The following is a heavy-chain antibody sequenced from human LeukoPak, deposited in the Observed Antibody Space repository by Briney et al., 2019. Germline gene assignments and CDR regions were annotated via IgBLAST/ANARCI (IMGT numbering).Heavy chain of an antibody. D-gene: IGHD1-26*01. CDR1: GGTFSSYA. CDR2: IIPIFGTA. Sequence: GASVKVSCKASGGTFSSYAISWVRQAPGQGLEWMGGIIPIFGTANYAQKFQGRVTITADESTSTAYMELSSLRSEDTAVYYCARASEGHIVGATTEGDYWGQGTLVTVSS. V-gene: IGHV1-69*13. CDR3: ARASEGHIVGATTEGDY. J-gene: IGHJ4*02.